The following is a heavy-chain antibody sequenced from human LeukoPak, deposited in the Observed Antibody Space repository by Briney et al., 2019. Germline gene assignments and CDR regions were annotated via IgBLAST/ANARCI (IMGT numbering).Heavy chain of an antibody. CDR1: GGSFSGYY. J-gene: IGHJ4*02. V-gene: IGHV4-34*01. D-gene: IGHD1-26*01. CDR2: IKHSGST. CDR3: ARGGGVRDAETRSGSYFPYFDY. Sequence: SETLSLTCAVYGGSFSGYYWSWIRQPPGKGLEWIGEIKHSGSTNYNPSLKSRVTISVDTSKNQFSLKLSSVTAADTAVYYCARGGGVRDAETRSGSYFPYFDYWGQGTLVTVSS.